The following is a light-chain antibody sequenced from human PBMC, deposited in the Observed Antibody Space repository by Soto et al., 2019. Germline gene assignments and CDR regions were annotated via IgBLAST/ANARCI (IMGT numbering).Light chain of an antibody. V-gene: IGKV3-15*01. CDR2: RAF. CDR3: QQYNNWPLT. CDR1: LSVSSD. Sequence: EIVMTQSPATLSLSPGERATLSCRASLSVSSDLAWYWQKPGQAPRLLIYRAFTRATGIPARFSGSGFGTDFTLTISSLQSEDFAVYYCQQYNNWPLTFGGGTKVEIK. J-gene: IGKJ4*01.